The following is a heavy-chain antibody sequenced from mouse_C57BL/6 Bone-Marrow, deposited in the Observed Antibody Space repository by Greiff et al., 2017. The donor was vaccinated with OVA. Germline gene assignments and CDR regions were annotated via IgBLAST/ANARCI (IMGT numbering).Heavy chain of an antibody. CDR2: IYPGSGST. D-gene: IGHD3-2*02. Sequence: QVQLKQPGAELVKPGASVKMSCKASGYTFTSYWITWVKQRPGQGLEWIGDIYPGSGSTNYNEKFKSKATLTVDTSSSTAYMQLSSLTSEDSAVYYCARGELRLRAWFAYWGQGTLVTVSA. V-gene: IGHV1-55*01. J-gene: IGHJ3*01. CDR3: ARGELRLRAWFAY. CDR1: GYTFTSYW.